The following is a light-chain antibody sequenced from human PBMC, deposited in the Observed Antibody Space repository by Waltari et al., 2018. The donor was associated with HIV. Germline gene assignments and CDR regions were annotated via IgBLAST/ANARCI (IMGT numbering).Light chain of an antibody. Sequence: ELLLTQSPATLPLSPRERAAPSCRASESVHKCLVWFQQKPGQAPRLVIYDASNSATGTPARFSGSGSGTDFTLSITNVEPEDFAVYYCQHRVSWPPITFGQGTRLE. V-gene: IGKV3-11*01. J-gene: IGKJ5*01. CDR1: ESVHKC. CDR2: DAS. CDR3: QHRVSWPPIT.